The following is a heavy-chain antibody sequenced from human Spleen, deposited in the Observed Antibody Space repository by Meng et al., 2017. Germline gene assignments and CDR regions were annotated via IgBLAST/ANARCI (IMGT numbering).Heavy chain of an antibody. CDR3: ARGQYYDILTGQSHNAFDI. J-gene: IGHJ3*02. D-gene: IGHD3-9*01. CDR1: GGTFSSYA. Sequence: SVKVSCKASGGTFSSYAISWVRQAPGQGLEWMGVIIPIFGTANYAQKFQGRVTITTDESTSTAYMELSSLRSEDTAVYYCARGQYYDILTGQSHNAFDIWGQGTMVTVSS. CDR2: IIPIFGTA. V-gene: IGHV1-69*05.